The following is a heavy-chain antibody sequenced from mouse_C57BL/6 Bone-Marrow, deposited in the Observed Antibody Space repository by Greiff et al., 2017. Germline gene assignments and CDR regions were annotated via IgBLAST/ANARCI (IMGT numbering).Heavy chain of an antibody. CDR1: GYAFSSYW. CDR3: ARRGTGTRGYFDY. D-gene: IGHD4-1*01. J-gene: IGHJ2*01. CDR2: IYPGDGDT. V-gene: IGHV1-80*01. Sequence: VKLLESGAELVKPGASVKISCKASGYAFSSYWMNWVKQRPGKGLEWIGQIYPGDGDTNYNGKFKGKATLTADKSSSTAYMQLSSLTSEDSAVYFCARRGTGTRGYFDYWGQGTTLTVSS.